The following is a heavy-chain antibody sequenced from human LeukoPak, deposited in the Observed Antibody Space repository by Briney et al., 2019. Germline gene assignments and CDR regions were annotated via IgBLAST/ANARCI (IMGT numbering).Heavy chain of an antibody. V-gene: IGHV4-59*01. CDR2: IYYSGST. Sequence: PSETLSLTCTVSGGSISSYYWSWIRQPPGKGLEWIGYIYYSGSTNYNPSLKSRVTISVDTSKNQFSLKLSSVTAADTAVYYCARVPPGTGFDRPFDYWGQGTLVTVSS. J-gene: IGHJ4*02. CDR3: ARVPPGTGFDRPFDY. D-gene: IGHD1-1*01. CDR1: GGSISSYY.